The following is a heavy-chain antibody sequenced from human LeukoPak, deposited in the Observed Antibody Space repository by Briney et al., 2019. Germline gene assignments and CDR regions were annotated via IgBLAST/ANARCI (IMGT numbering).Heavy chain of an antibody. V-gene: IGHV4-59*08. CDR3: ARHDEELLPFDY. Sequence: SETLSLTCTVSGGXIISYYCSWIRQPPGKGPEFIGYIYYSGRTNYNPSLKSRVTISVDTSKNQFSLKLSSVTAADTALYYCARHDEELLPFDYWGQGTLVTVSS. CDR2: IYYSGRT. D-gene: IGHD1-26*01. CDR1: GGXIISYY. J-gene: IGHJ4*02.